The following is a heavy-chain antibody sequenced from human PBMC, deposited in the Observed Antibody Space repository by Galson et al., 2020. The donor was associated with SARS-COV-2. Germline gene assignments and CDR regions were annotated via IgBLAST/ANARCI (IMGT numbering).Heavy chain of an antibody. CDR1: GGSISGYY. J-gene: IGHJ6*02. Sequence: SETLSHTCTVSGGSISGYYWTWIRQPPGQGLEWIGNIYYTGNTKYNPSLKSRVTISIDTSKHQFSLKLNSMTAADTAVYYCARDTPNYGEDVWSRGTTVTVSS. V-gene: IGHV4-59*08. CDR3: ARDTPNYGEDV. CDR2: IYYTGNT. D-gene: IGHD2-15*01.